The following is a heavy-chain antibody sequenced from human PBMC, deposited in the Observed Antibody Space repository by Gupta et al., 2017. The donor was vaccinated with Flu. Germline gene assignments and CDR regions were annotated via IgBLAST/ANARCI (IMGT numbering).Heavy chain of an antibody. Sequence: EVQLVESGGGLVQPGGSLRLSCAASGFTFSSYSMNWVRQAPGKGLEWVSYISSSSSTIYYADSVKGRFTISRDNAKNSLYLQMNSLRDEDTAVYYCARDGPDYSNPSGYYYGMDVWGQGTTVTVSS. CDR3: ARDGPDYSNPSGYYYGMDV. D-gene: IGHD4-11*01. CDR1: GFTFSSYS. CDR2: ISSSSSTI. V-gene: IGHV3-48*02. J-gene: IGHJ6*02.